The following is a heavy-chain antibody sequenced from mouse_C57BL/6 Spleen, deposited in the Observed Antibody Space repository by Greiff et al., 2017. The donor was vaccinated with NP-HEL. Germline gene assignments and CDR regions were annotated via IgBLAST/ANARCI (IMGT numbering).Heavy chain of an antibody. Sequence: QVQLQQPGAELVMPGASVKLSCKASGYTFTSYWMNWVKQRPGQGLEWIGEIDPSDSYTNYNQKFKGKSTLTVDKSSSTAYMQLSSLTSEDSAVYYCARFGVTGYAMDYWGQGTSVTVSS. V-gene: IGHV1-69*01. D-gene: IGHD2-2*01. CDR2: IDPSDSYT. J-gene: IGHJ4*01. CDR1: GYTFTSYW. CDR3: ARFGVTGYAMDY.